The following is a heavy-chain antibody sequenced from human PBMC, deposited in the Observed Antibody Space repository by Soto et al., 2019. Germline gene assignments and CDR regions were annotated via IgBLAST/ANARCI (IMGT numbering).Heavy chain of an antibody. CDR3: ARSGRGYCSGGSCPDAFDI. V-gene: IGHV4-59*08. Sequence: QVQLQESGPGLVKPSETLPLTCTVSGGSISSYYWSWIRQPPGKGLEWIGYIYYSGSTNYNPSLKSRVTISVDTSKNQFSLKLSSVTAADTAVYYCARSGRGYCSGGSCPDAFDIWGQGTMVTVSS. CDR1: GGSISSYY. J-gene: IGHJ3*02. D-gene: IGHD2-15*01. CDR2: IYYSGST.